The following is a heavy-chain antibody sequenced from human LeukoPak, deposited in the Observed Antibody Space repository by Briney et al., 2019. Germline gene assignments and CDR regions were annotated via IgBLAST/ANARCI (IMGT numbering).Heavy chain of an antibody. D-gene: IGHD6-19*01. J-gene: IGHJ4*02. Sequence: GGSLRLSCAASGFTFSSHAMSWVRQAPGKGLEWVSAISGSGGSTYYADSVKGRFTISRDKSKNTLHLQMNSLRAEDTAVYYCAKGLAVAGHFDYWGQGTLVTVSS. V-gene: IGHV3-23*01. CDR2: ISGSGGST. CDR3: AKGLAVAGHFDY. CDR1: GFTFSSHA.